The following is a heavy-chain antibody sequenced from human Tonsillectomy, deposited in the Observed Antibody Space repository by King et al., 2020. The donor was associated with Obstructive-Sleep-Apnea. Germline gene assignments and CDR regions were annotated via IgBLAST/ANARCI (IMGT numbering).Heavy chain of an antibody. CDR1: GFTFSNYG. Sequence: VQLVESGGGVVQPGRSLRLSCAASGFTFSNYGMHWVRQAPGKGLEWVAVISYEGSNKYYGDSVKGRFTISRDNSKNTLYLQMNSLRAEDTAFYYCAKGQSDYYDNSGYYGVDYWGLGTLVTVSS. CDR2: ISYEGSNK. CDR3: AKGQSDYYDNSGYYGVDY. D-gene: IGHD3-22*01. J-gene: IGHJ4*02. V-gene: IGHV3-30*18.